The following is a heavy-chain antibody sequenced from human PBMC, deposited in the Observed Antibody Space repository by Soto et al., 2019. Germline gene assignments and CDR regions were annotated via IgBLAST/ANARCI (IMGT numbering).Heavy chain of an antibody. CDR2: IYPGDSDT. V-gene: IGHV5-51*01. CDR3: ARYATIGTTDWFDP. CDR1: GYSFATYW. Sequence: GESLKISCKGSGYSFATYWIGWVRQMPGKGLEWMGMIYPGDSDTRYSPSFQGQVTISADKSINTAYLQWSSLKASDTAIYYCARYATIGTTDWFDPWGQGTLVIVSA. J-gene: IGHJ5*02. D-gene: IGHD1-1*01.